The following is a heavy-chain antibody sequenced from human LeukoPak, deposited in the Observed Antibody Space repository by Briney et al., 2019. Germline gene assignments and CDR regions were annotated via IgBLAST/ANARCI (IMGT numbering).Heavy chain of an antibody. CDR1: GGTFSSYA. Sequence: SVKVSCKASGGTFSSYAISWVRQAPGQGLEWMGGIIPIFGTANYAQKFQCRVTITTDESTSTAYMELSSLRSEDTAVYYCARDLSLNYDSSGYSAWGQGTLVTVSS. J-gene: IGHJ5*02. CDR3: ARDLSLNYDSSGYSA. V-gene: IGHV1-69*05. CDR2: IIPIFGTA. D-gene: IGHD3-22*01.